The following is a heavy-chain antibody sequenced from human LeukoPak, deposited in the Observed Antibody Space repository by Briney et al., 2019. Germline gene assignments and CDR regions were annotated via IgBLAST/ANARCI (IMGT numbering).Heavy chain of an antibody. CDR3: TKGRAGGYHYYGMDV. D-gene: IGHD6-19*01. J-gene: IGHJ6*02. Sequence: GGSLRLSCAAPGFTVSSNYMSWVRQAPGKGLEWVSVIYAGISTYYADSAKGRFTISRDNSKNTLYLQMNSLRAEDTAVYYCTKGRAGGYHYYGMDVWGQGTTVTVSS. CDR2: IYAGIST. CDR1: GFTVSSNY. V-gene: IGHV3-53*01.